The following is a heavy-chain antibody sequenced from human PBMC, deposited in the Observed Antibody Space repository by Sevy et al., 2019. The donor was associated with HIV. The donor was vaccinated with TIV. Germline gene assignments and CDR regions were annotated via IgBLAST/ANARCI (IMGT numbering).Heavy chain of an antibody. CDR3: ARIQQVVNYYNYYGLDV. D-gene: IGHD6-13*01. CDR1: GGSLSGYY. CDR2: VHHSGST. J-gene: IGHJ6*02. V-gene: IGHV4-34*01. Sequence: SETLSLTCSVYGGSLSGYYWSWIRQSPGRGLEWIGEVHHSGSTNYNPSFKSRVTMSVDTSKNKFSLNLSSVTAADAAVYYCARIQQVVNYYNYYGLDVWGQGTTVTVSS.